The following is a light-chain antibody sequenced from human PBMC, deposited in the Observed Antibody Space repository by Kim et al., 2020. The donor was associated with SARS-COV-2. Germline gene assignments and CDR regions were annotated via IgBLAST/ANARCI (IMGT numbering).Light chain of an antibody. CDR2: AAS. CDR1: QGISSY. CDR3: QQYYSYPWT. Sequence: ASTGVRVTITCRASQGISSYLAWYQQKPGKAPKLLIYAASTLQSGVPSRFSGSGSGTDFTLTISCLQSEDFATYYCQQYYSYPWTFGQGTKVDIK. J-gene: IGKJ1*01. V-gene: IGKV1-8*01.